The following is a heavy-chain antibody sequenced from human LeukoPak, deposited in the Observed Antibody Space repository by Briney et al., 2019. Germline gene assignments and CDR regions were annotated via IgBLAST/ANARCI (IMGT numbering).Heavy chain of an antibody. CDR1: GYTFTSYG. J-gene: IGHJ4*02. V-gene: IGHV1-18*01. D-gene: IGHD6-13*01. CDR2: ISAYNGNT. CDR3: ARDLGALAAAGTGASAY. Sequence: ASVKVSCKASGYTFTSYGISWVRQAPGQGLEWMGWISAYNGNTNYAQKLQGRVTMTTDTSTSTAYMELRSLRSDDTAVYYCARDLGALAAAGTGASAYWGQGTLVTVSS.